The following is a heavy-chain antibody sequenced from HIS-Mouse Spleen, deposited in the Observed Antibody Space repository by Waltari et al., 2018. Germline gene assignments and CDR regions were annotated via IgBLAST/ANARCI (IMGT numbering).Heavy chain of an antibody. CDR3: AKGGLMVYAIGDY. V-gene: IGHV3-33*06. J-gene: IGHJ4*02. CDR1: GFTFSGNG. D-gene: IGHD2-8*01. CDR2: IWYDGSNK. Sequence: QVQLVESGGGVVQPGRSLGHAWAACGFTFSGNGMHWVRPAPGKGLGWVAVIWYDGSNKYYADSVKGRFTISRDNSKNTLYLQMNSLRAEDTAVYYCAKGGLMVYAIGDYWGQGTLVTVSS.